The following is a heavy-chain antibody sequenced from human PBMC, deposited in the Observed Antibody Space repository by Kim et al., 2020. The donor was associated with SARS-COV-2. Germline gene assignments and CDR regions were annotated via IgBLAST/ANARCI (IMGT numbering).Heavy chain of an antibody. CDR3: ARDRGDNRRWGAFDI. CDR2: IIPIFGTA. J-gene: IGHJ3*02. CDR1: GGTFSSYA. V-gene: IGHV1-69*13. D-gene: IGHD1-20*01. Sequence: SVKVSCKASGGTFSSYAISWVRQAPGQGLEWMGGIIPIFGTANYAQKFQGRVTITADESTSTAYMELSSLRSEDTAVYYCARDRGDNRRWGAFDIWGQGTMVTVSS.